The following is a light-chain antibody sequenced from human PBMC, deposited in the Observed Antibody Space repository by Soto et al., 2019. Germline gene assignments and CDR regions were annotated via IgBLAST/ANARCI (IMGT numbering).Light chain of an antibody. V-gene: IGLV2-14*01. CDR1: SSDIGIYKY. CDR2: GVT. Sequence: QSALTQPASVSGSPGQSIAISCTGSSSDIGIYKYVSWYQQHPGKAPKLIIYGVTNRPSGVSNRFSGSKSGNTASLTISGLQAEDEAGYYCSSYTSSAFVVFGGGTKVTVL. J-gene: IGLJ2*01. CDR3: SSYTSSAFVV.